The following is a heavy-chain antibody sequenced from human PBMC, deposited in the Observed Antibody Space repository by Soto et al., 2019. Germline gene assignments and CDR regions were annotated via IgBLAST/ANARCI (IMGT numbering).Heavy chain of an antibody. CDR1: GFNFANSW. V-gene: IGHV3-7*01. Sequence: EVRLVESGGGLVQPGGSVRLSCAASGFNFANSWMNWVRQAPGKGPEWVANIEKDGTDKYYVASVKGRFTISRDNPTNSLFLQMNSLRAEDTAVYYCARGAGATAGIIDYWGQGSLVTVSS. CDR3: ARGAGATAGIIDY. CDR2: IEKDGTDK. J-gene: IGHJ4*02. D-gene: IGHD6-13*01.